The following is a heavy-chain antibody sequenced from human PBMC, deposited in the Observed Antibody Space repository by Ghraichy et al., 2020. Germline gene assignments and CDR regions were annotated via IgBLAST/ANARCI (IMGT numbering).Heavy chain of an antibody. CDR1: GGSISTYH. CDR2: IYDTGVT. CDR3: ARVNFLVAGTEGMDV. D-gene: IGHD6-19*01. J-gene: IGHJ6*02. V-gene: IGHV4-4*07. Sequence: SETLSLTYTVFGGSISTYHWNWIRQPAGQGLEWIGRIYDTGVTYYNPSLNSRVSMSVDTAKNQFSLRLTSVTAADTAVYYCARVNFLVAGTEGMDVWGQGTTVTVSS.